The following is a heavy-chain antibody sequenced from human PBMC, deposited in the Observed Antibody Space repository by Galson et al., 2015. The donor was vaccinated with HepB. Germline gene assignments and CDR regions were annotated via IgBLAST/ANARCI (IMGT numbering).Heavy chain of an antibody. CDR1: GFTFSGSA. V-gene: IGHV3-73*01. J-gene: IGHJ4*02. D-gene: IGHD6-19*01. Sequence: SLRLSCAASGFTFSGSAIHWVRQASGKGLEWVARIRSKANNYATAYAASVKGRFTISRDDSKNTASLQMNSLKTEDTAVYYCTRLAVAGLYWGQGTLVTVSS. CDR2: IRSKANNYAT. CDR3: TRLAVAGLY.